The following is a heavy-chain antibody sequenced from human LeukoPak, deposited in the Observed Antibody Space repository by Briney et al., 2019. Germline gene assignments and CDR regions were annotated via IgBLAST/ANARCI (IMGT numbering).Heavy chain of an antibody. CDR2: ISSSSSYI. CDR1: GFTFSSYS. J-gene: IGHJ6*02. CDR3: ARDRSGGIVVWNGMDV. Sequence: PGGSLRLSCAASGFTFSSYSMNWVRQAPGEGLEWVSSISSSSSYIYYADSVKGRFTISRDNAKNSLYLQRNSLRAEDTAVYYCARDRSGGIVVWNGMDVWGQGTTVTVSS. D-gene: IGHD2-2*01. V-gene: IGHV3-21*01.